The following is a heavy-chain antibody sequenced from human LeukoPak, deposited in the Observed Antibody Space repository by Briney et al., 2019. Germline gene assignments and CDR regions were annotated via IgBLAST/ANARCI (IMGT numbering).Heavy chain of an antibody. CDR2: INHSGST. CDR3: ARALGITMVRGVIQRRHPFDY. V-gene: IGHV4-34*01. Sequence: SETLSLTCAVYGGSFSGYYWSWIRQPPGKGLEWIGEINHSGSTNYNPSLKSRVTISVGTSKNQFSLKLSSVTAADTAVYYCARALGITMVRGVIQRRHPFDYWGQGTLVTVSS. J-gene: IGHJ4*02. D-gene: IGHD3-10*01. CDR1: GGSFSGYY.